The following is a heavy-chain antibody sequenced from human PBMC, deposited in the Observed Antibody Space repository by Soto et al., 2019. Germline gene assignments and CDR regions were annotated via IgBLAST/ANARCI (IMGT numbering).Heavy chain of an antibody. V-gene: IGHV4-39*01. D-gene: IGHD1-1*01. CDR3: ARHEGFATRTPYWYFDL. Sequence: QLQLQESGPGLVKPSETLSLTCTVSGDSIDSSSYYWGWIRQPPGKGLEWIGAIYYSGYTYYNPSLKSRVTISADTSKNQFSLRLSSVTAADTAIYYCARHEGFATRTPYWYFDLWGRGTLVTVAS. CDR2: IYYSGYT. J-gene: IGHJ2*01. CDR1: GDSIDSSSYY.